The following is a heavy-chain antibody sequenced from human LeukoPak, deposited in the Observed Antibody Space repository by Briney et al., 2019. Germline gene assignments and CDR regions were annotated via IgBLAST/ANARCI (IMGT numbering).Heavy chain of an antibody. D-gene: IGHD2-2*01. CDR1: GFTFSSYS. Sequence: KPGGSLRLSCAASGFTFSSYSMNWVRQAPGKGLEWVSSISSSSSYIYYADSVKGRFTISRDNAKNSLYLQMNSLRAEDTAVCYCARGYHCSSTSCYPLLYFQHWGQGTLVTVSS. CDR3: ARGYHCSSTSCYPLLYFQH. J-gene: IGHJ1*01. V-gene: IGHV3-21*01. CDR2: ISSSSSYI.